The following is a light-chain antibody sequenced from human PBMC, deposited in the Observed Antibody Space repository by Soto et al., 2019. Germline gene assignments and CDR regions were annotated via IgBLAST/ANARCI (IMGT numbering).Light chain of an antibody. CDR3: QSYDSSLRGSV. Sequence: QSVLTQPPSVSGAPGQRVTISCTGSSSNIGAGYYVHWYQQLPGTAPKLLIYGNNNRPSGVPDRFSGSKSGTSASLAITGLQTDDEADYYCQSYDSSLRGSVFGGGTQLTVL. CDR1: SSNIGAGYY. J-gene: IGLJ2*01. CDR2: GNN. V-gene: IGLV1-40*01.